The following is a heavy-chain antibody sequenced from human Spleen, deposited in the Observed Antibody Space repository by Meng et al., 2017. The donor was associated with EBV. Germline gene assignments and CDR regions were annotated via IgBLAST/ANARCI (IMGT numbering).Heavy chain of an antibody. J-gene: IGHJ3*02. V-gene: IGHV4-39*07. D-gene: IGHD2-15*01. Sequence: QVRLQHWGAGLLKPSETLSLTCTISGGSISSNSYDWGWIRQPPGKGLEWIGSIYYSGSIYYNPSLKSRVTTSVDTSKRQFSLKLNSVTAADTAVYYCARAGAADAFDIWGQGTMVTVSS. CDR2: IYYSGSI. CDR1: GGSISSNSYD. CDR3: ARAGAADAFDI.